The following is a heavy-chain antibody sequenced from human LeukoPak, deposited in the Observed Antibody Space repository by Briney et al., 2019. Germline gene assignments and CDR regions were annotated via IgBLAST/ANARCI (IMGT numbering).Heavy chain of an antibody. CDR1: GGSISSGSYY. Sequence: SQTLSLTCTVSGGSISSGSYYWSWIRQPAGKGLEWIGRIYTSGSTNYNPSLKSRVTISVDTSKNQFSLKLSSVTAADTAVYYCARDPHCSSTSCYDYWGQGTLVTVSS. CDR3: ARDPHCSSTSCYDY. V-gene: IGHV4-61*02. J-gene: IGHJ4*02. CDR2: IYTSGST. D-gene: IGHD2-2*01.